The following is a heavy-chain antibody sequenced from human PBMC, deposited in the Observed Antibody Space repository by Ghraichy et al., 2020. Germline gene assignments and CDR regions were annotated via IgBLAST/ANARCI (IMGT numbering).Heavy chain of an antibody. D-gene: IGHD3-10*01. CDR1: GFTFSSYA. Sequence: GGSLRLSCAASGFTFSSYAMHWVRQAPGKGLEWVAVISYDGSNKYYADSVKGRFTISRDNSKNTLYLQMNSLRAEDTAVYYCARDRAGSGTKNYGMDVWGQGTTVTVSS. J-gene: IGHJ6*02. CDR3: ARDRAGSGTKNYGMDV. V-gene: IGHV3-30-3*01. CDR2: ISYDGSNK.